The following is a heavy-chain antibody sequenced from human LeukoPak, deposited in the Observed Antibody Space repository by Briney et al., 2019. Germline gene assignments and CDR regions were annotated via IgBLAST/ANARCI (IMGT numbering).Heavy chain of an antibody. V-gene: IGHV3-23*01. CDR3: AKDLPYCSGGSCNSGAEYFQH. J-gene: IGHJ1*01. D-gene: IGHD2-15*01. Sequence: GVSLRLSCAASGFTFSSYAMSWVRQAPGKGLEWVSAISGSGGSTYYADSVKGRFTISRDNSKNTLYLQMNSLRAEDTAVYYCAKDLPYCSGGSCNSGAEYFQHWGQGTLVTVSS. CDR1: GFTFSSYA. CDR2: ISGSGGST.